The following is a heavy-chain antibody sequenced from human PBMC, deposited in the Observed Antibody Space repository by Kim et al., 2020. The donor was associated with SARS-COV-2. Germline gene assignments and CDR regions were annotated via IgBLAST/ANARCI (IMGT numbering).Heavy chain of an antibody. J-gene: IGHJ5*02. CDR1: GYTFTNYA. Sequence: ASVKVSCKASGYTFTNYAIDWVRQAPGQRLEWMGWINAGNGNTKYSQKFQDRVTITRETSASTAYMELSSLTSEDTAVYYCARDGGWFDPWGQGTLVTVSS. CDR2: INAGNGNT. V-gene: IGHV1-3*01. CDR3: ARDGGWFDP. D-gene: IGHD3-10*01.